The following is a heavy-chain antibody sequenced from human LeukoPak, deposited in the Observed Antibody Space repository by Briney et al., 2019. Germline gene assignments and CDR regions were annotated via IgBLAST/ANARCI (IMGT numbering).Heavy chain of an antibody. D-gene: IGHD5-12*01. Sequence: PSETLSLTCAVSGYSISSGYYWGWIRQPPGKGLEWIGSIYHSGSTYYNPSLKSRVTISVDTSKNQFSLKLSSVTAADTAVYYCARHPRQWLPQFDYWGQGTLVTVSS. CDR2: IYHSGST. V-gene: IGHV4-38-2*01. CDR3: ARHPRQWLPQFDY. CDR1: GYSISSGYY. J-gene: IGHJ4*02.